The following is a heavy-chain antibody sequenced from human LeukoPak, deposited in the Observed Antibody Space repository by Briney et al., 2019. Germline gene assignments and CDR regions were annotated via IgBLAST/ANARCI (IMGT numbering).Heavy chain of an antibody. J-gene: IGHJ4*02. CDR2: ISGSGGST. Sequence: GGSLRLSCAASGFTFSSYAMSWVRQAPGEGVVWVSAISGSGGSTYYADSVKGRFTISRDNSKNTLYLQMNSLRAEDTAVYYCAKIAQGRGPSDYFDYWGQGTLVTVSS. CDR3: AKIAQGRGPSDYFDY. CDR1: GFTFSSYA. V-gene: IGHV3-23*01. D-gene: IGHD2-21*01.